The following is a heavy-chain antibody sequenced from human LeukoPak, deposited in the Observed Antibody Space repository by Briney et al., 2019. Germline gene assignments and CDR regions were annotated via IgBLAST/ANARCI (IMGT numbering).Heavy chain of an antibody. CDR1: GFTFSIYA. CDR3: AKDGISGWYGNHFDF. Sequence: GGSLRLSCAASGFTFSIYAMNWVRQAPAKGLEWVSSIRGSGDSTYYADSVKGRFIISRDNSKNTLYLQISSLRVEDTAIYYCAKDGISGWYGNHFDFWGQGTLVTGSS. V-gene: IGHV3-23*01. CDR2: IRGSGDST. D-gene: IGHD6-19*01. J-gene: IGHJ4*02.